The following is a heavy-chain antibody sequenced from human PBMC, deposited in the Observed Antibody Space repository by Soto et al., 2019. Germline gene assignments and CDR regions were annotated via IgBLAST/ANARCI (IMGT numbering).Heavy chain of an antibody. CDR1: GFTFSSYG. J-gene: IGHJ4*02. CDR2: IWYDGSNK. Sequence: GGSLRLSCAASGFTFSSYGMHWVRQAPGKGLEWVAVIWYDGSNKYYADSVKGRFTISRDNSKNTLYLQMNSLRAEDTAVYYCAREYSNYRDWYFDYWGQGTLVTVSS. CDR3: AREYSNYRDWYFDY. D-gene: IGHD4-4*01. V-gene: IGHV3-33*01.